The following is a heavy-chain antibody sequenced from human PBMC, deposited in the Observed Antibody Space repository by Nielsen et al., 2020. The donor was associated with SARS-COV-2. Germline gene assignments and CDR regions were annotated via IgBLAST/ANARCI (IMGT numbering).Heavy chain of an antibody. D-gene: IGHD3-10*01. CDR2: INHSGST. CDR1: GGSISSYY. V-gene: IGHV4-34*01. CDR3: ARVKWFGELFPQRYYGMDV. J-gene: IGHJ6*02. Sequence: SETLSLTCTVSGGSISSYYWSWIRQPPGKGLEWIGEINHSGSTNYNPSLKSRVTISVDTSKNQFSLKLSSVTAADTAVYYCARVKWFGELFPQRYYGMDVWGQGTTVTVSS.